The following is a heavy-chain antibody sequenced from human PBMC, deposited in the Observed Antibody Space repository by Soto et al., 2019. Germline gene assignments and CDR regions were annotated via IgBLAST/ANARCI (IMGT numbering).Heavy chain of an antibody. CDR1: GFTFSHYW. V-gene: IGHV3-7*01. CDR2: IKEDGTEE. Sequence: EVQLVESGGDLVQPGGSLRLSCAVSGFTFSHYWMTWVRQAPGKGLEWVANIKEDGTEENYVDSVKGRFTISRDNAKNSLYLHMNRLSPEDTAVYYCARGGSEVDYWGQGTLVVVSS. CDR3: ARGGSEVDY. J-gene: IGHJ4*02. D-gene: IGHD2-15*01.